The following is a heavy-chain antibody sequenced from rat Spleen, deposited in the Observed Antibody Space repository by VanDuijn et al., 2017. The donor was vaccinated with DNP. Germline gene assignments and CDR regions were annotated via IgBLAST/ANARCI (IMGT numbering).Heavy chain of an antibody. J-gene: IGHJ1*01. V-gene: IGHV5-25*01. CDR3: PRQGYLYWYFDF. CDR1: GFTFSNYD. Sequence: EVQLVESGGGLVQPGRSLKLSCEASGFTFSNYDMAWVRQTPTKGLEWVASISPSGDSTYYRDSVKGRFTVSRDNAKTTLYLQMDSLRSEDTATYYCPRQGYLYWYFDFWGPGTMVTVSS. D-gene: IGHD4-4*01. CDR2: ISPSGDST.